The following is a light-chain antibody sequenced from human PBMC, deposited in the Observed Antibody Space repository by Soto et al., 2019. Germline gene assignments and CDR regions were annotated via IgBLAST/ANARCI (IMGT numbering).Light chain of an antibody. CDR3: QQNYHTPPYT. CDR2: ATT. J-gene: IGKJ2*01. V-gene: IGKV1-39*01. CDR1: QTVISY. Sequence: DIQLTQSPSSLSSSVGDRVTITCRASQTVISYLNWYQQKPGQAPKLLIYATTHLQSGVPSRFSGSGSGTELTLTNSSLHPEDFATYFCQQNYHTPPYTFGQGTKLEIK.